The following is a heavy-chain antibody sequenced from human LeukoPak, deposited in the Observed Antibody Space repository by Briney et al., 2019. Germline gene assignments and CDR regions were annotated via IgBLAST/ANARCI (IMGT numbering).Heavy chain of an antibody. D-gene: IGHD1-26*01. Sequence: GGSLRLSCAASGFTFSIYAMSWVRQAPGEGLERVSGISGSGGSTNYADSVKGRFTISRDNSKNTLYLQMNSLRVEDTAVYYCAKYSGSYDYDYYGMDVWGQGTTVTVSS. CDR1: GFTFSIYA. V-gene: IGHV3-23*01. CDR2: ISGSGGST. CDR3: AKYSGSYDYDYYGMDV. J-gene: IGHJ6*02.